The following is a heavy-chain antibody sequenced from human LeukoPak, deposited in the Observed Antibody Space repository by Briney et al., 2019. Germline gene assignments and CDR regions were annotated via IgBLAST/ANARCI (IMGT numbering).Heavy chain of an antibody. V-gene: IGHV4-31*03. Sequence: SETLSLTCTVSGGSISSGGYYWSWIRQPPGKGLEWIGYIYYSGSTYYNPSLKSRVTISVDTSKNQFFLKLSSVTAADTAVYYCARDVRAARPYYYYGMDVWGQGTTVTVSS. D-gene: IGHD6-6*01. J-gene: IGHJ6*02. CDR2: IYYSGST. CDR1: GGSISSGGYY. CDR3: ARDVRAARPYYYYGMDV.